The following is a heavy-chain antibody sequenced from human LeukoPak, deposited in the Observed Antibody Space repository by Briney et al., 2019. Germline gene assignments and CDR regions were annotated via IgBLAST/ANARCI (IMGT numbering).Heavy chain of an antibody. D-gene: IGHD3-16*02. V-gene: IGHV3-21*01. Sequence: GGSLRLSCAASGFTFSSYSMNWVRQAPGKGLEWVSAISSSGSYIYYADSVKGRFTISRDNAKNSLYLQMNSLRAEDTAVYYCARGKRVGELSLQDFDYWGQGTVVTVSS. J-gene: IGHJ4*02. CDR1: GFTFSSYS. CDR2: ISSSGSYI. CDR3: ARGKRVGELSLQDFDY.